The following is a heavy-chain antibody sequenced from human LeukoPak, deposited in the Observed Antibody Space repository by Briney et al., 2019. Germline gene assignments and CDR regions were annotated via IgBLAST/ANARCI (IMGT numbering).Heavy chain of an antibody. V-gene: IGHV3-48*01. D-gene: IGHD4-17*01. CDR3: ARGNYGDHADY. CDR2: ISIIRSTI. CDR1: GFTLSSYS. Sequence: GGSVRLSCAASGFTLSSYSMIWVGQAPGKGLEWVSYISIIRSTIYYADSVRGRFTISRDNAKNSLYLQMNSLRAEDTAVYYCARGNYGDHADYWGQGTLVTVSS. J-gene: IGHJ4*02.